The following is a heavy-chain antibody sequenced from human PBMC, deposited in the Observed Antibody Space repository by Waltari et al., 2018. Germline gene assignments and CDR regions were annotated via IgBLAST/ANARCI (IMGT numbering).Heavy chain of an antibody. D-gene: IGHD3-16*01. V-gene: IGHV3-7*01. CDR1: GFPFCHYW. CDR2: IKPDGSER. CDR3: ARVDHDDESCAY. J-gene: IGHJ4*02. Sequence: EVQLVESGGGLVQPGGSLRLSCAASGFPFCHYWMTWVRQAPGQGLEWVANIKPDGSERNHADSVKGRFTISRDNADNSLFLQMTSLRAEDTAVYYCARVDHDDESCAYWGQGTLVTVSS.